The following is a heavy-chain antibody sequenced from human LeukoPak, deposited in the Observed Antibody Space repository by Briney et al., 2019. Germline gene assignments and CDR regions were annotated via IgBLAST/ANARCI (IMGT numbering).Heavy chain of an antibody. D-gene: IGHD3-9*01. CDR3: ARGGGSILNGYYTFGY. Sequence: SVRVSCKASGGTFSIYAISWVRQAPGQGLEWMGGIIPIFGTANYAQKLQGRLTITANKSTSTAYMGVSSLRSEHTAVYYCARGGGSILNGYYTFGYWGEGALVTVSS. CDR1: GGTFSIYA. J-gene: IGHJ4*02. CDR2: IIPIFGTA. V-gene: IGHV1-69*06.